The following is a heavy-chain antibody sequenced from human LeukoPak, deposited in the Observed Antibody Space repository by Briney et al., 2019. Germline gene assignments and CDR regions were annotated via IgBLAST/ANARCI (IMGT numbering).Heavy chain of an antibody. D-gene: IGHD1-26*01. Sequence: GGSLRLSCAASGFTFSDYYMSWARQAPGKGLEWVPAISSTGGNTYYADSVRGRFTISRDQSKNTVYLQMNSLRAEDTAVYYCSKEGSDDYYFDFWGQGTLVTVSS. CDR3: SKEGSDDYYFDF. J-gene: IGHJ4*02. CDR2: ISSTGGNT. V-gene: IGHV3-23*01. CDR1: GFTFSDYY.